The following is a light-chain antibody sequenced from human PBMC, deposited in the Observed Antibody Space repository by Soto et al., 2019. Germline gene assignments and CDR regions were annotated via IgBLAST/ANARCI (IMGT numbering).Light chain of an antibody. CDR3: QQRTNWPLT. CDR2: DAS. V-gene: IGKV3-11*01. Sequence: EIVLTQSPATLSLSPGERATLSCRASQSVSSYSAWYQQKPGQAPRLLIYDASNRATGIPVRFSGSGSGTDFTLTISSLEPEDFAVYYCQQRTNWPLTFGGGTRVEIK. J-gene: IGKJ4*01. CDR1: QSVSSY.